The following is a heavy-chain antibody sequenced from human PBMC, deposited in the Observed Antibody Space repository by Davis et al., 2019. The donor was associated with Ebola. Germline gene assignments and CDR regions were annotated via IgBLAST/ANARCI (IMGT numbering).Heavy chain of an antibody. CDR1: GFTFGDYA. Sequence: GGSLRLSCIASGFTFGDYAMSWFRQAPGKGLEWVGFIRSKAYGGTTEYAASVKGRFTISRDDSKSIAYLQMNSLKTEDTAVYYCTRDFDSFKDGQLVLAGWFDPWGQGTLVTVSS. D-gene: IGHD6-6*01. J-gene: IGHJ5*02. V-gene: IGHV3-49*03. CDR2: IRSKAYGGTT. CDR3: TRDFDSFKDGQLVLAGWFDP.